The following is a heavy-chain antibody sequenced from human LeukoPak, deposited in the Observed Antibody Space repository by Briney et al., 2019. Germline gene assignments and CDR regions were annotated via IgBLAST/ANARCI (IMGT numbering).Heavy chain of an antibody. CDR2: ISSSGVYI. J-gene: IGHJ4*02. CDR1: GFTFNMYT. CDR3: ARDRRLQLWSPAGFDY. Sequence: GGSLRLSCAASGFTFNMYTMNWVRQAPGKGLEWVSSISSSGVYIYYADSLKGRFTISRDNAKNSLYLQMNSLRADDTAVYYCARDRRLQLWSPAGFDYWGQRTLVTASS. D-gene: IGHD5-18*01. V-gene: IGHV3-21*01.